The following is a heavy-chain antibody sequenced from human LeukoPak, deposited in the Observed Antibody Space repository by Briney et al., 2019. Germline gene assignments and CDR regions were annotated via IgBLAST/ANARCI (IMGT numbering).Heavy chain of an antibody. V-gene: IGHV3-73*01. CDR2: IRSKANSYAT. D-gene: IGHD4-17*01. CDR3: ACLRGPSDY. J-gene: IGHJ4*02. CDR1: GFTFSGSA. Sequence: GGSLRLSCAASGFTFSGSAMHWVRQASGKGLEWVGRIRSKANSYATAYAASVKGRFTISRDDSKNTAYLQMDSLTADDTAVYFCACLRGPSDYWGQGTLVTVSS.